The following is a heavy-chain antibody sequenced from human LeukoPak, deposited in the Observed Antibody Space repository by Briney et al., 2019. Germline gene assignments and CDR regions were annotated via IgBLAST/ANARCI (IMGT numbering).Heavy chain of an antibody. Sequence: GASVKVSCKASGYTFTAYYLHWVRQAPGQGLEWMGWINPNSGATNYAQKFQGRVTMTRDMSISTAYMELSRLRFDDTAMYYCARGHYDGNSDYWGQGTLVRVSS. CDR1: GYTFTAYY. CDR3: ARGHYDGNSDY. D-gene: IGHD4-23*01. CDR2: INPNSGAT. V-gene: IGHV1-2*02. J-gene: IGHJ4*02.